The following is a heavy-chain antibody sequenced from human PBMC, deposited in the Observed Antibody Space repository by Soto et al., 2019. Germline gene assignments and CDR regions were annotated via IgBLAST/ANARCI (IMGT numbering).Heavy chain of an antibody. V-gene: IGHV3-30-3*01. D-gene: IGHD2-2*01. J-gene: IGHJ6*02. Sequence: QVQLVESGGGVVQPGRSLRLSCAASGFAFSSRAMHWVRQPPGKGLEWVAVISSDGSHKYYAPSVRGRFTISRDNSKTTVDLQMDSLRVEDSAVYYCARPYCVRTGCYLYLYGVDVWGQGTRVTVSS. CDR3: ARPYCVRTGCYLYLYGVDV. CDR1: GFAFSSRA. CDR2: ISSDGSHK.